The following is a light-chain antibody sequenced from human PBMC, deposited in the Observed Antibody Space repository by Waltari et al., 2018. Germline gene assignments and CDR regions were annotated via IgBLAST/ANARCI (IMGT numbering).Light chain of an antibody. Sequence: EVVLTQSPGTLSLSPGERATLSCRGSQSVGKYIVWYQQRPGRARRLLIYAASTRATGIPDRFSGSGSGTDFSLTISRVEPEDCAVYYCQNHERLPATFGQGTKVEI. J-gene: IGKJ1*01. CDR2: AAS. V-gene: IGKV3-20*01. CDR3: QNHERLPAT. CDR1: QSVGKY.